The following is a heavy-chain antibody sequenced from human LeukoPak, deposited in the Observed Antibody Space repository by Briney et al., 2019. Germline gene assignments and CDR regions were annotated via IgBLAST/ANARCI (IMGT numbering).Heavy chain of an antibody. D-gene: IGHD6-19*01. J-gene: IGHJ4*02. CDR2: IDWDDDK. V-gene: IGHV2-70*04. CDR1: GFSLSTSGMR. Sequence: ESGPALVKPTQTLTLTCTFSGFSLSTSGMRVSWIRQPPGKALEWLASIDWDDDKFHSTSLKTRLTISKDTSKNQVVLTMTNMDPVDAATYYCARIRSSGWYDYWGQGTLVTVSS. CDR3: ARIRSSGWYDY.